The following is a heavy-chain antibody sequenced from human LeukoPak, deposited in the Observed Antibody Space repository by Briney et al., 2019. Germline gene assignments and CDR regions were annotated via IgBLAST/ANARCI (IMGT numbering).Heavy chain of an antibody. J-gene: IGHJ4*02. CDR1: GFTFSSYS. Sequence: GGSLRLSCAASGFTFSSYSMNWVRQAPGKGLECVSYISSSGSSIYYADSVKGRFTISRDNFKNTLYLQMNSVRAEDTAVYYCARDQEYWGQGTLVTVSS. CDR3: ARDQEY. CDR2: ISSSGSSI. V-gene: IGHV3-48*04.